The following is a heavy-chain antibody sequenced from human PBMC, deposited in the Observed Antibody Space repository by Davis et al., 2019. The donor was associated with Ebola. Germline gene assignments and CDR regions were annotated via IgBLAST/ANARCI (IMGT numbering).Heavy chain of an antibody. CDR3: ARNQPPTYYYDSSGYYTRGGAFDI. Sequence: PGGSLRLSCAASGFTVSSNYMSWVRQAPGEGLEWVSVIYSGGSTYYADSVKGRFTISRDNSKNTLYLQMNSLRAEDTAVYYCARNQPPTYYYDSSGYYTRGGAFDIWGQGTMVTVSS. V-gene: IGHV3-66*01. D-gene: IGHD3-22*01. CDR2: IYSGGST. CDR1: GFTVSSNY. J-gene: IGHJ3*02.